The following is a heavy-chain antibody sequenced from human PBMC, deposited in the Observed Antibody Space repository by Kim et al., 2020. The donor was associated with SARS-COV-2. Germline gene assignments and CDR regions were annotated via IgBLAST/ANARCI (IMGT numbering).Heavy chain of an antibody. D-gene: IGHD6-19*01. CDR1: GGSISSSSYY. CDR2: IYYSGST. V-gene: IGHV4-39*01. CDR3: ARRDSSGWYKDWFDP. J-gene: IGHJ5*02. Sequence: SETLSLTCTVSGGSISSSSYYWGWIRQPPGKGLEWIGSIYYSGSTYYNPSLKSRVTISVDTSKNQFSLKLSSVTAADTAVYYCARRDSSGWYKDWFDPWG.